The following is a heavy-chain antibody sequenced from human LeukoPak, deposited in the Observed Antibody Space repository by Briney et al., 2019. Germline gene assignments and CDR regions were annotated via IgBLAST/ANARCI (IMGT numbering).Heavy chain of an antibody. CDR2: INHRAST. CDR3: ASSMGSTDY. CDR1: GESLSKYY. J-gene: IGHJ4*02. D-gene: IGHD1-26*01. Sequence: SETLSLTCAVYGESLSKYYWTWIRQSPGMGLEWIGEINHRASTNLNPSLKSRVTLSVDTSKHQFSLKLTSVTAADAAVYYCASSMGSTDYWGQGTLPTLSS. V-gene: IGHV4-34*01.